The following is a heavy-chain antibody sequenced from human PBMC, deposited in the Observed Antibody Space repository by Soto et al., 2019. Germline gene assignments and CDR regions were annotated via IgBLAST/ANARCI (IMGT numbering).Heavy chain of an antibody. J-gene: IGHJ5*02. D-gene: IGHD2-2*01. Sequence: GGSLRLSCAASGFTFSSYAMSWVRQAPGKGLEWVSAISGGSTYYADSVKGRFTISRDNSKNTLYLQMNSLRAEDTAVYYCAKDPAAAKTSWFDPLGQGTLVTVSS. CDR2: ISGGST. V-gene: IGHV3-23*01. CDR1: GFTFSSYA. CDR3: AKDPAAAKTSWFDP.